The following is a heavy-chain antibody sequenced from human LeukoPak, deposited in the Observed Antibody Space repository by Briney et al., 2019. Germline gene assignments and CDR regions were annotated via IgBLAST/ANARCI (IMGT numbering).Heavy chain of an antibody. D-gene: IGHD2-2*01. CDR3: ARVMGPIVVVPAAMPKYYYYGMDV. V-gene: IGHV1-18*01. J-gene: IGHJ6*02. CDR1: GYTFTSYG. CDR2: ISAYNGNT. Sequence: ASVKVSCKVSGYTFTSYGISWVRQAPGQGLEWMGWISAYNGNTNYAQKLQGRVTMTTDTSTSTAYMELRSLRSDDTAVYYCARVMGPIVVVPAAMPKYYYYGMDVWGQGTTVTVSS.